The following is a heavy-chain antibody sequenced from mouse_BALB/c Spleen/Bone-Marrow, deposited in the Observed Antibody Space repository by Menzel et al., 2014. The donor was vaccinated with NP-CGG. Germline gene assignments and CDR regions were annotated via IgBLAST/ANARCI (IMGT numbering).Heavy chain of an antibody. CDR2: SRNEAKYYTT. J-gene: IGHJ3*01. D-gene: IGHD2-10*02. Sequence: EVQVVESGGGLVQPGDSLRLSCATSGFTFSDFYMDWVRQPPGKRLEWIAASRNEAKYYTTEYSASVKGRFIVSRDTSQSVLYLQMNALRAEDTAIYYCARDVGYGNYFVYWGQGTLVTVSA. CDR1: GFTFSDFY. CDR3: ARDVGYGNYFVY. V-gene: IGHV7-1*02.